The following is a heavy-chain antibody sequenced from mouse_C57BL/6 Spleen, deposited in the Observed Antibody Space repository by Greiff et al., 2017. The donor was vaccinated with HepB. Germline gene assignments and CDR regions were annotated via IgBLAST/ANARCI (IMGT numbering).Heavy chain of an antibody. D-gene: IGHD2-2*01. V-gene: IGHV5-4*03. CDR1: GFTFSSYA. Sequence: EVKLVESGGGLVKPGGSLKLSCAASGFTFSSYAMSWVRQTPEKRLEWVATIRDGGSYTYYPDNVKGRFTISRDNAKNNLYLQMSHLKSEDTAMYYRAGGNDGGGYWYFDVWGTWTTVTVSS. CDR3: AGGNDGGGYWYFDV. J-gene: IGHJ1*03. CDR2: IRDGGSYT.